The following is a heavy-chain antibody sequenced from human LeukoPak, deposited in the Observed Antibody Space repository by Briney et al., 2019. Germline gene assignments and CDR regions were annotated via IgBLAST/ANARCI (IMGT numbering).Heavy chain of an antibody. CDR3: ARGGSGRITIFGVVPSSRKFDY. J-gene: IGHJ4*02. CDR1: GGSFSGYY. Sequence: SETLSLTCAVYGGSFSGYYWSWIRQPPGKGLEWIGEINHSGSTNYNPSLKSRVTISVDTSKIHFSLKLTSVTAADTAVYYCARGGSGRITIFGVVPSSRKFDYWGQGTLVTVSS. D-gene: IGHD3-3*01. V-gene: IGHV4-34*01. CDR2: INHSGST.